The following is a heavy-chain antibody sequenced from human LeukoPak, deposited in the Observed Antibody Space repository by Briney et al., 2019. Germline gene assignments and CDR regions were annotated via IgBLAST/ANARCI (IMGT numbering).Heavy chain of an antibody. J-gene: IGHJ4*02. CDR2: ISSRFDV. D-gene: IGHD6-19*01. CDR1: GFSFSSYE. V-gene: IGHV3-48*03. Sequence: GGSLRLSCLVSGFSFSSYEMNWVRRAPGKGLEWVSYISSRFDVHYADSVKGRFTISRDNARDSLFLQMNSLRAEDTAVYYCAKDQPRIAVAGTYDYWGQGTLVTVSS. CDR3: AKDQPRIAVAGTYDY.